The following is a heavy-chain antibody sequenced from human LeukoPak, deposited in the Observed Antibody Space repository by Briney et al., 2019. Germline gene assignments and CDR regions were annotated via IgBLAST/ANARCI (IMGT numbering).Heavy chain of an antibody. CDR2: IYHSGST. D-gene: IGHD3-3*01. Sequence: SQTPSLTCAVSGGSISSGGYSWSWIRQPPGKGLEWIGYIYHSGSTYYNPSLKSRVTISVDRSKNQFSLKLSSVTAADTAVYYCARGNYDFWSGATWCNWFDPWGQGTLVTISS. J-gene: IGHJ5*02. V-gene: IGHV4-30-2*01. CDR1: GGSISSGGYS. CDR3: ARGNYDFWSGATWCNWFDP.